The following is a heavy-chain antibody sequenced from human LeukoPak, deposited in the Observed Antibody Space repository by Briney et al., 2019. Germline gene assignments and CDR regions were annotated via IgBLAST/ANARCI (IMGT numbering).Heavy chain of an antibody. CDR3: ARVIGSGSYKYYYYYMDV. Sequence: SETLSLTCTVSGGSISSYYWSWIRQPPGKGLEWIGYISYSGSTNYNPSLKSRVTISVDTSKNQFSLKLSSVTAADTAVYYCARVIGSGSYKYYYYYMDVWGKGTTVTISS. CDR1: GGSISSYY. V-gene: IGHV4-59*01. CDR2: ISYSGST. J-gene: IGHJ6*03. D-gene: IGHD3-10*01.